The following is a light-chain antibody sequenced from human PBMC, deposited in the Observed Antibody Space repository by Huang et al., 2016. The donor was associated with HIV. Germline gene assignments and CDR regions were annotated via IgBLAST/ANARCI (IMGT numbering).Light chain of an antibody. J-gene: IGKJ2*01. CDR3: QLRTNRPPRYT. CDR2: NTS. CDR1: QSVSGY. V-gene: IGKV3-11*01. Sequence: EIVLTQSPATLSLSPGERATLSCRAGQSVSGYLAWYQQKPGQAPRLLIYNTSNRAAGIPARFCGSGSGTDFTLTISSLEPEDFAIYYCQLRTNRPPRYTFGQGTKLEI.